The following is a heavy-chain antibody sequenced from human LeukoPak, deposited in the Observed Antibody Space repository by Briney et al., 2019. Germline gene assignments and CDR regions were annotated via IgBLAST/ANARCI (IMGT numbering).Heavy chain of an antibody. CDR3: ARDRWLLWFGGAFDI. D-gene: IGHD3-10*01. V-gene: IGHV4-59*01. CDR1: GGSISSYY. J-gene: IGHJ3*02. CDR2: IYYSGST. Sequence: PSETLSLTCTVSGGSISSYYWSWIRQPPGKGLEGIGYIYYSGSTNYNPSLKSRVTISVDTSKNQFSLKLSSVTAADTAVYYCARDRWLLWFGGAFDIWGQGTMVTVSS.